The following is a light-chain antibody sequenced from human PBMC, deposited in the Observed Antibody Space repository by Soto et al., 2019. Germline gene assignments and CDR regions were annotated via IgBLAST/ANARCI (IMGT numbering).Light chain of an antibody. CDR2: DDS. V-gene: IGLV3-21*02. J-gene: IGLJ1*01. CDR1: RIGSKS. Sequence: SYELTQPPSVSVAPGQTARITCGGNRIGSKSVHWFQQKPGQAPVLVVHDDSDRPSGIPERFSGSNSGGTATLTISRVEAGDEADYYCQVWDSSSDHSYVFGTGTKLTVL. CDR3: QVWDSSSDHSYV.